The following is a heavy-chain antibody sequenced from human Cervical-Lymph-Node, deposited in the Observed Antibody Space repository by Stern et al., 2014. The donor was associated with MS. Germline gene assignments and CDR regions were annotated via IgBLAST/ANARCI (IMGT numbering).Heavy chain of an antibody. D-gene: IGHD1-14*01. Sequence: VQLVASGGGVVQPGRSLRLSCADSGFTFSSYGMHWVRQAPGKGLEWVAGISYDGSNKYYADSVKGRFTISRDNSKNTLYLQMNSLRAEDTAVYYCAKDSTGLSWYFDLWGRGTLVTVSS. V-gene: IGHV3-30*18. CDR1: GFTFSSYG. CDR2: ISYDGSNK. CDR3: AKDSTGLSWYFDL. J-gene: IGHJ2*01.